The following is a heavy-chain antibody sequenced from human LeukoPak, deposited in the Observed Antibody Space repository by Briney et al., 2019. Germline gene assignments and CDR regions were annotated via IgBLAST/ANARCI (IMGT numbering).Heavy chain of an antibody. CDR3: VRHLVDTNGWRHYFDY. D-gene: IGHD6-19*01. CDR1: GGSISSSSYS. J-gene: IGHJ4*02. Sequence: SETLSLTCTVSGGSISSSSYSWGWIRQPPGKGLEWIGTIYFTGSTCYSPSLKNRVTISVDTSKNQFSLQLTSVTARDTAVYYCVRHLVDTNGWRHYFDYWGQGTLVTVSS. V-gene: IGHV4-39*01. CDR2: IYFTGST.